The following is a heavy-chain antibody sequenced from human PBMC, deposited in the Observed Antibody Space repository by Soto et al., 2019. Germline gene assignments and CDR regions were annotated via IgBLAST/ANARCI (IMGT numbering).Heavy chain of an antibody. Sequence: DGQLVESGGGLVQPGRSLRLSCVASGFTFDHYAMHWVRQAPGKGLEWVAGITRNSGSKDYGNSVKGRFSISRDNAQNSLHLQMNSLGPEDTAFYYCARDSEQVRPVAILGASFDIWGQGTLVTVSS. CDR3: ARDSEQVRPVAILGASFDI. V-gene: IGHV3-9*01. CDR2: ITRNSGSK. CDR1: GFTFDHYA. D-gene: IGHD2-2*01. J-gene: IGHJ3*02.